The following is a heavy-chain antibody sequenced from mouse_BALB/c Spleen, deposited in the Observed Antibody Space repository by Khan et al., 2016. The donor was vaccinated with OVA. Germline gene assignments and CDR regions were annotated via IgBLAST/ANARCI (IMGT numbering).Heavy chain of an antibody. Sequence: QIQLVQSGPELKKPGETVKISCKASGYTFTNFGMNWVKQAPGKGLEWMGWINTYTGEPTYADDFKGRFAFSLETSATAAYLLINNLKNEDTDTKVCASPPKFYYTMTYWGQGTSVTVSS. J-gene: IGHJ4*01. CDR1: GYTFTNFG. V-gene: IGHV9-3-1*01. CDR2: INTYTGEP. CDR3: ASPPKFYYTMTY.